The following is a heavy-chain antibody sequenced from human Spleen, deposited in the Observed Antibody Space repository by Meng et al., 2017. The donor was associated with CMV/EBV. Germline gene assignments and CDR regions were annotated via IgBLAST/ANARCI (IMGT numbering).Heavy chain of an antibody. CDR3: ARGQIPIFGVGGAFDI. CDR2: IYNSGST. CDR1: GGSINISY. V-gene: IGHV4-59*01. J-gene: IGHJ3*02. Sequence: SETLSLTCTVSGGSINISYCSWIRQPPGKGLEWLGYIYNSGSTNYNPSLKSRVTISEDTSKNQFSLKLSSVTAADTAVYYCARGQIPIFGVGGAFDIWGQGTMVTVSS. D-gene: IGHD3-3*01.